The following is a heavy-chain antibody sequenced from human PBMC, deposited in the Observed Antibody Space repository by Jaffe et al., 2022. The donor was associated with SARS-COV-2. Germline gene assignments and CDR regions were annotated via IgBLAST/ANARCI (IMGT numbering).Heavy chain of an antibody. V-gene: IGHV3-30*18. Sequence: QVQLVESGGGVVQPGRSLRLSCAASGFTFSSYGMHWVRQAPGKGLEWVAVISYDGSNKYYADSVKGRFTISRDNSKNTLYLQMNSLRAEDTAVYYCAKDQGAGEMAVHDYGMDVWGQGTTVTVSS. D-gene: IGHD6-19*01. J-gene: IGHJ6*02. CDR3: AKDQGAGEMAVHDYGMDV. CDR2: ISYDGSNK. CDR1: GFTFSSYG.